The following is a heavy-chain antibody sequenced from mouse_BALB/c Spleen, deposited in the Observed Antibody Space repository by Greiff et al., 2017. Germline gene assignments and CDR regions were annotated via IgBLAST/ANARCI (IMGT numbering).Heavy chain of an antibody. CDR2: IDPANGNT. V-gene: IGHV14-3*02. Sequence: EVQLQQSGAELVKPGASVKLSCTASGFNIKDTYMHWVKQRPEQGLEWIGRIDPANGNTKYDPKFQGKATITADTSSNTAYLQLSSLTSEDTAVYYCARSGGYDENAMDYWGQGTSVTVSS. J-gene: IGHJ4*01. CDR1: GFNIKDTY. D-gene: IGHD2-2*01. CDR3: ARSGGYDENAMDY.